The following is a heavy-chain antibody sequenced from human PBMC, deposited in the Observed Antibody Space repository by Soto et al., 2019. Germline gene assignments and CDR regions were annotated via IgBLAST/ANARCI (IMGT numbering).Heavy chain of an antibody. V-gene: IGHV4-30-4*01. D-gene: IGHD5-12*01. J-gene: IGHJ4*02. Sequence: QVQLQESGPGLVKPSQTLSLICTVSGGFISNGDYHWSWIRQPPGKGLEWIGYTYPSGSTYYNAYLRSRVTISIYASKNQFSLKLNSVTAADTAVYYCAREGGYDSPHGCWGQGTLVTVSS. CDR2: TYPSGST. CDR3: AREGGYDSPHGC. CDR1: GGFISNGDYH.